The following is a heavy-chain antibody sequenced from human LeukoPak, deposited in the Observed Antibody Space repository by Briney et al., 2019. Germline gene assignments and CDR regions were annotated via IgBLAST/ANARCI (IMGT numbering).Heavy chain of an antibody. V-gene: IGHV4-59*08. Sequence: SETLSLTCTVSGGSISSYYWSWIRQPPGKGLEWIGYIYYSGSTNYNPSLKSRVTISVDTSKNQFSLKLSSVTAADTAVYYCARHFYYDSSGYWPWGQGTLVTVSS. CDR3: ARHFYYDSSGYWP. D-gene: IGHD3-22*01. J-gene: IGHJ4*02. CDR1: GGSISSYY. CDR2: IYYSGST.